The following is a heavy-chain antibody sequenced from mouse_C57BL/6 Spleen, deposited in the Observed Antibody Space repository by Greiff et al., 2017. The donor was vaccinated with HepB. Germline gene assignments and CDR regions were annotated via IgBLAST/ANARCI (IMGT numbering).Heavy chain of an antibody. Sequence: EVQLQESVAELVRPGASVKLSCTASGFNIKNTYMHWVKQRPEQGLEWIGRIDPANGNTKYAPKFQGKATITADTSSNTAYLQLSSLTSEDTAIYYCASLYYDYDVGVYYAMDYWGQGTSVTVSS. CDR1: GFNIKNTY. CDR3: ASLYYDYDVGVYYAMDY. J-gene: IGHJ4*01. CDR2: IDPANGNT. V-gene: IGHV14-3*01. D-gene: IGHD2-4*01.